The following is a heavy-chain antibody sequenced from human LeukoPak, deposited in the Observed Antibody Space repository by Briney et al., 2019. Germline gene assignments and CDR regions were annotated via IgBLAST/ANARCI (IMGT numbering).Heavy chain of an antibody. V-gene: IGHV3-48*02. CDR2: ISSNSSTI. Sequence: GGSLRLSCAASGFTFSSYSMNWVRQAPGKGLEWVSYISSNSSTIYYADSVKGRFTISRDNAKNSLYLQMNSLRDEDTAVYYCAREGSYGLGYYYYYYGMDVWGQGTTVTVSS. CDR3: AREGSYGLGYYYYYYGMDV. CDR1: GFTFSSYS. J-gene: IGHJ6*02. D-gene: IGHD5-18*01.